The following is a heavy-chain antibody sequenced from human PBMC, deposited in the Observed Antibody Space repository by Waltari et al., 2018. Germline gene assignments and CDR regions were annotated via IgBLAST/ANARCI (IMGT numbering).Heavy chain of an antibody. CDR3: VKGPFTVDTAMVWVPICTGAPVDY. Sequence: EVQLVESGGGLVQPGGSLRLSCAASGFTFSSYAMSWVRQAPGKGLEWVSAISGSGGSTYYADSVKCRFTISRDNSKNTRYLQMNSLRAEDTAVYYCVKGPFTVDTAMVWVPICTGAPVDYWGQGTLVTVSS. CDR2: ISGSGGST. D-gene: IGHD5-18*01. V-gene: IGHV3-23*04. CDR1: GFTFSSYA. J-gene: IGHJ4*02.